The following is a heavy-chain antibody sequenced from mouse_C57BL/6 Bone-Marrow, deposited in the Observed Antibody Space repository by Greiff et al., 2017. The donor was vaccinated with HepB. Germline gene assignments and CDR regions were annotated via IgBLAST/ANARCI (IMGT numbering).Heavy chain of an antibody. CDR3: ARWGGYPYYYAMDY. CDR2: IWSGGST. D-gene: IGHD2-14*01. CDR1: GFSLTSYG. J-gene: IGHJ4*01. V-gene: IGHV2-2*01. Sequence: VQLKESGPGLVQPSQSLSITCTVSGFSLTSYGVHWVRQSPGKGLEWLGVIWSGGSTDYNAAFISRLSISKDNSKSQVFFKMNSLQADDTAIYYCARWGGYPYYYAMDYWGQGTSVTVSS.